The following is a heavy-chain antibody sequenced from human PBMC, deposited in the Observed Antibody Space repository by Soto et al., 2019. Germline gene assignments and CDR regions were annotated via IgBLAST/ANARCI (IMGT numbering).Heavy chain of an antibody. CDR3: ARDRQQLVLNPGSFDP. CDR2: IIPIFGTA. V-gene: IGHV1-69*13. D-gene: IGHD6-13*01. J-gene: IGHJ5*02. Sequence: SVKVSCKASGGTFSSYAISWVRQAPGQGLEWMGGIIPIFGTANYAQKFQGRVTITADEFTSTAYMELSSLRSEDTAVYYCARDRQQLVLNPGSFDPWGQGTLVTVSS. CDR1: GGTFSSYA.